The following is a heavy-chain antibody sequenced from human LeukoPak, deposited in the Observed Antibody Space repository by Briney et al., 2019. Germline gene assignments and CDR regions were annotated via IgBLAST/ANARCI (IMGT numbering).Heavy chain of an antibody. D-gene: IGHD1-20*01. V-gene: IGHV4-30-4*08. CDR3: ARAGNWNDGDAFDI. CDR2: IYYSGST. CDR1: AGSIGSGDYY. J-gene: IGHJ3*02. Sequence: KPSQTMSLTCTVSAGSIGSGDYYWSWIRQPPWKGLEWFGYIYYSGSTYYNPSLKSRVTISVDTSKNQFSLKLSSVTAADTAVYYCARAGNWNDGDAFDIWGQGTMVTVSS.